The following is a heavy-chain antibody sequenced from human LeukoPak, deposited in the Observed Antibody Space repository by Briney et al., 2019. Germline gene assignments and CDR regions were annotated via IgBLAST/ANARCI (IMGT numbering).Heavy chain of an antibody. CDR2: IYYSGST. D-gene: IGHD2-2*01. CDR1: GASISSGDYY. CDR3: ASYCSSTSCYGGDPDNDFDI. V-gene: IGHV4-30-4*01. Sequence: PSQTLSLTCTVSGASISSGDYYWSWLRQPPGKGLEWIGYIYYSGSTYYNPSLKSRVTISVDTSKNQFSLRLSSVTAADTAVYYCASYCSSTSCYGGDPDNDFDIWGQGTMVTVSS. J-gene: IGHJ3*02.